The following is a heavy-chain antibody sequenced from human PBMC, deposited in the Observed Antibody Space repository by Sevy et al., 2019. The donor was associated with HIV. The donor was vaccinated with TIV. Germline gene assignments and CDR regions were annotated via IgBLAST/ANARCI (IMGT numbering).Heavy chain of an antibody. J-gene: IGHJ4*02. CDR2: ISSSSSDI. D-gene: IGHD2-15*01. CDR1: GFTFSSYS. V-gene: IGHV3-21*01. Sequence: GGSLRLSCAASGFTFSSYSMNWVRQAPGKGLEWVSSISSSSSDIYYADSVKGRFTISRDNAKNSLYLQMNSLRAEDTAVYYCARGSDIVVVVAATPLDYRGQGTLVTVSS. CDR3: ARGSDIVVVVAATPLDY.